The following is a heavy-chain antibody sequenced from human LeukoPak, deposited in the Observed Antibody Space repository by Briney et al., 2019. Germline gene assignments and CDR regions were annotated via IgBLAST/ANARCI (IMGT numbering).Heavy chain of an antibody. CDR1: GGSISSYY. Sequence: PSETLSLTCTVSGGSISSYYWNWIRQPAAKGLEWIWRIYTSGSTNYKPSLKSRVTMSVDTSKNQFSLKLSSVTAADTAIYYCARAGTKPNYYYYYMDVWGKGTTVTVSS. CDR2: IYTSGST. J-gene: IGHJ6*03. V-gene: IGHV4-4*07. D-gene: IGHD1-1*01. CDR3: ARAGTKPNYYYYYMDV.